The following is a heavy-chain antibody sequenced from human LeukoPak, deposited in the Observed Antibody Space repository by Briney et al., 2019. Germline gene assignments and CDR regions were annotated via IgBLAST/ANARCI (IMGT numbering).Heavy chain of an antibody. D-gene: IGHD5-24*01. CDR2: IDPNSGDT. CDR1: GYTFTDYY. V-gene: IGHV1-2*02. J-gene: IGHJ4*02. Sequence: ASVKVSCKASGYTFTDYYMHWVRQAPGQGLEWMGWIDPNSGDTNYAQNFQGRVTMTRDTSTSTAYVELSRLRSDDTAVYYCARDPRDGYNCPFDFWGQGTLVTVSS. CDR3: ARDPRDGYNCPFDF.